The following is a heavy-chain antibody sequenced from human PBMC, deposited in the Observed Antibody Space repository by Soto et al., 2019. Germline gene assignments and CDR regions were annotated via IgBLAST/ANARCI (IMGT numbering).Heavy chain of an antibody. D-gene: IGHD3-10*01. V-gene: IGHV3-23*01. CDR2: ISEGGFAT. CDR3: AKSHVGTMAPFDN. J-gene: IGHJ4*02. CDR1: GLTFSGHA. Sequence: PGGSLRFSCVASGLTFSGHAMRWVRQAPGKGLEWVAGISEGGFATYYADSVKGRFTISRDNSENTLYLQMNGLRVEDTAIYYCAKSHVGTMAPFDNWGRGTEVTVSS.